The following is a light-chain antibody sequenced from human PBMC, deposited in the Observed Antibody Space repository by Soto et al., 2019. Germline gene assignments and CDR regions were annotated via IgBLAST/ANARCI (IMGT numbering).Light chain of an antibody. CDR2: SNS. Sequence: QSVLTQAPSAAGTPGQRVTISCSGSSSNIGSHTVSWYLQLPGSAPKLIIYSNSQRPSGVPDRFSGSKSGTSASLAISWLQSEDEADYYCAGWDDSLNGYVFGTGTKLTVL. J-gene: IGLJ1*01. V-gene: IGLV1-44*01. CDR1: SSNIGSHT. CDR3: AGWDDSLNGYV.